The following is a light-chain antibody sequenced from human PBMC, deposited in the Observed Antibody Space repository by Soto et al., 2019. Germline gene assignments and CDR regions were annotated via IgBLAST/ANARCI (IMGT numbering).Light chain of an antibody. CDR2: DVS. V-gene: IGLV2-11*01. CDR3: CSYAGSYTFVYV. CDR1: SSDVGSYNY. J-gene: IGLJ1*01. Sequence: QSVLTQPRSVSGSPGQSVTISCTGTSSDVGSYNYVSWYQQHPGKAPKLMIYDVSKRPSGVPDRFSGSKSGNKASLTNYELQAEDEADYYCCSYAGSYTFVYVFGTGTKATVL.